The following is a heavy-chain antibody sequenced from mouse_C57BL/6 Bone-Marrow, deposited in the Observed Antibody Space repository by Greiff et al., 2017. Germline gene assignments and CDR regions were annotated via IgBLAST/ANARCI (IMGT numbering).Heavy chain of an antibody. D-gene: IGHD1-1*01. CDR1: GFTFTDYY. CDR3: ARYFLITTVVAKDYAMDY. V-gene: IGHV7-3*01. J-gene: IGHJ4*01. Sequence: EVMLVESGGGLVQPGGSLSLSCAASGFTFTDYYMSWVRQPPGKALEWLGFIRNKANGYTTEYSASVKGRFTISRDNSQSILYLQMNALRAEDSATYYCARYFLITTVVAKDYAMDYWGQGTSVTVSS. CDR2: IRNKANGYTT.